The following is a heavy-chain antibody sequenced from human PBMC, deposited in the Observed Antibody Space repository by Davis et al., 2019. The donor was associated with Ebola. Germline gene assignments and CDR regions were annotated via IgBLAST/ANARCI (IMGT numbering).Heavy chain of an antibody. Sequence: LRLSCTVSGGSISSGDYYWSWIRQPPGKGLEWIGYIYHSGSTYYNPSLKSRVTISVDRSKNQFSLKLTSVTAADTAVYYCARDRSWSSTSLPGFYFDYWGQGTLVTVSS. J-gene: IGHJ4*02. CDR1: GGSISSGDYY. CDR2: IYHSGST. CDR3: ARDRSWSSTSLPGFYFDY. D-gene: IGHD2-2*01. V-gene: IGHV4-30-2*01.